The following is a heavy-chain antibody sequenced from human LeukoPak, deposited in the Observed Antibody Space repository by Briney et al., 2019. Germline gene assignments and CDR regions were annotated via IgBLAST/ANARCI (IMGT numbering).Heavy chain of an antibody. Sequence: ETLSLTCTVSGGSISSYYWSWIRQPAGKGLEWIGRIYTSGSTNYNPSLKSRVTISVDTSKNQFSLKLSSVTAADTAVYYCAREEVYDFWSGYIDLFDYWGQGTLVTVSS. CDR3: AREEVYDFWSGYIDLFDY. CDR2: IYTSGST. CDR1: GGSISSYY. V-gene: IGHV4-4*07. D-gene: IGHD3-3*01. J-gene: IGHJ4*02.